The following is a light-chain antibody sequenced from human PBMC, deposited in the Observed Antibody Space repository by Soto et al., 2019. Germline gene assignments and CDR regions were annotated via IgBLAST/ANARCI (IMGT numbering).Light chain of an antibody. V-gene: IGKV3-11*01. CDR3: QQRSNWPPIT. CDR2: DAS. J-gene: IGKJ5*01. Sequence: EIVMTQSPATLSVSPGERATLSCRASQSVSSYLARYQQKPGQAPRLLIYDASNRATGIPARFSGSGSGTDFTLTISSLEPEDFAVYYCQQRSNWPPITFGQGTRLEIK. CDR1: QSVSSY.